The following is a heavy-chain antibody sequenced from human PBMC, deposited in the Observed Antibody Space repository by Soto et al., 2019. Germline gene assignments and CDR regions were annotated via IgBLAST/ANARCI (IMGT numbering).Heavy chain of an antibody. Sequence: GGSLRLSCAASGFTFSNAWMTWVRQAPGKGLEWVGRIKSKTDGGTTDYAAPVKGRFTISRDDSKNTLYLQMNSLKTEDTGVYYCTTVGVVLSNFYGMDVWGQGTTVPVSS. CDR1: GFTFSNAW. CDR3: TTVGVVLSNFYGMDV. J-gene: IGHJ6*02. CDR2: IKSKTDGGTT. D-gene: IGHD3-3*01. V-gene: IGHV3-15*07.